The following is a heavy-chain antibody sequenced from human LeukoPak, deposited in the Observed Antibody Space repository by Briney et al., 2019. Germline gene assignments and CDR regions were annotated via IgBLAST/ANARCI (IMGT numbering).Heavy chain of an antibody. CDR2: IIPILGIA. CDR1: GGTFSSYA. V-gene: IGHV1-69*04. CDR3: ARAQLSPDAFDI. Sequence: SVKVSCKASGGTFSSYAISWVRQAPGQGLEWMGRIIPILGIANYAQKFQGRVTITADKSTSTAYMELSSLRSEDTAVYYCARAQLSPDAFDIWGQGTMVTVSS. J-gene: IGHJ3*02. D-gene: IGHD2-2*01.